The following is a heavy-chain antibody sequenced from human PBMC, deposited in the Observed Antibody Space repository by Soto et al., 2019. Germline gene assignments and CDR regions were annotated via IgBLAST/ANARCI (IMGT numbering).Heavy chain of an antibody. CDR3: AKDQYSYGYLMDY. Sequence: VGSLRLSCAASGFTFSSYGMHWVRQAPGKGLEWVAVISYDGSNKYYADSVKGRFTISRDNSKNTLYLQMNSLRAEDTAVYYCAKDQYSYGYLMDYWGQGTLVTVSS. J-gene: IGHJ4*02. CDR2: ISYDGSNK. V-gene: IGHV3-30*18. D-gene: IGHD5-18*01. CDR1: GFTFSSYG.